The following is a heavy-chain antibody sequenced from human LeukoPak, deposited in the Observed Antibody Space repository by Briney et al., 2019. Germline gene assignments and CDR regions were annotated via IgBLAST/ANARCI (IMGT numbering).Heavy chain of an antibody. J-gene: IGHJ4*02. CDR3: AKDSARPGYYYDSSGYYDY. V-gene: IGHV3-23*01. Sequence: GGSLRLSCAASGFTFSSYAMSWVRQAPGKGLEWVSAISGSGGSTYYADSVKGRFTISRDNSKNTLYLQMNSLRAEDTAVYYCAKDSARPGYYYDSSGYYDYWGQGTLVTVSS. D-gene: IGHD3-22*01. CDR1: GFTFSSYA. CDR2: ISGSGGST.